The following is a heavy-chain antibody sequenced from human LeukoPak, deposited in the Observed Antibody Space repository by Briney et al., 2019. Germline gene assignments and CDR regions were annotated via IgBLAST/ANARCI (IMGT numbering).Heavy chain of an antibody. Sequence: PGGSLRLSCAASGFTFSSYAMSWVRQAPGKGLEWVSSISGSGGSTHYADSVKGRFTISRDKTKNTLYLQMNSLRAEDTAVYYCAKSAYYDASGYYREYYFDYWGQGTLVTVCS. D-gene: IGHD3-22*01. V-gene: IGHV3-23*01. CDR3: AKSAYYDASGYYREYYFDY. CDR2: ISGSGGST. J-gene: IGHJ4*02. CDR1: GFTFSSYA.